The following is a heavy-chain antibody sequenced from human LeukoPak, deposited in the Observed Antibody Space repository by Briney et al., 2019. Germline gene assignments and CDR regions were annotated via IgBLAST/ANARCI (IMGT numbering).Heavy chain of an antibody. CDR3: ARNRSGSFLKLYYYYMDV. Sequence: SETLSLTCAVYGGSFSGYYWSWIRQPRGKGLEWIGEINQSGSTNYNPSLKSRVTISVDTSKNHFSLKLSSVTAAYTAVYYCARNRSGSFLKLYYYYMDVWGKGTTVTVSS. CDR2: INQSGST. V-gene: IGHV4-34*01. J-gene: IGHJ6*03. D-gene: IGHD3-10*01. CDR1: GGSFSGYY.